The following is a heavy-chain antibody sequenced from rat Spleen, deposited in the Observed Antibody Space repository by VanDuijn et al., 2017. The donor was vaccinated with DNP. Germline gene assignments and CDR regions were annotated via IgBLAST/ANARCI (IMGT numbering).Heavy chain of an antibody. CDR3: AREVNYGSYYFDY. D-gene: IGHD1-3*01. CDR1: GYSFINYY. V-gene: IGHV1-43*01. J-gene: IGHJ2*01. CDR2: INTGSGGT. Sequence: QIQLQQSGAELAKPGSSVKISCKASGYSFINYYISWIKQTTGQGLEYIGYINTGSGGTNYNEKFKGKATLTVDKSSSTAFMQLSSLTPDDSAVYYCAREVNYGSYYFDYWGQGVMVTVSS.